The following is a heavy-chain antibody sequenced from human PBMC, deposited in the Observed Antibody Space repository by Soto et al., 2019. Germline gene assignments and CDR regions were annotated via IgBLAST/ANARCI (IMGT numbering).Heavy chain of an antibody. V-gene: IGHV1-18*01. CDR2: ISAYNGNT. D-gene: IGHD1-1*01. CDR1: GDTFTSYG. CDR3: ATASFNDGGGY. J-gene: IGHJ4*02. Sequence: ASVKVSCKASGDTFTSYGISWVRQAPGQGLEWMGWISAYNGNTNYAQKLQGQVTISADKSISTAYLQWNSLKASDTAMYYCATASFNDGGGYWGQGTQVTVSS.